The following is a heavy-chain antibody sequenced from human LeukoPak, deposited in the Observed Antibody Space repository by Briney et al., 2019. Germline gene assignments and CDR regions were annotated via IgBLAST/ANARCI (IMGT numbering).Heavy chain of an antibody. CDR2: INHSGST. J-gene: IGHJ5*02. CDR1: GGSFGGYY. V-gene: IGHV4-34*01. D-gene: IGHD1-1*01. Sequence: PSETLSLTCAVYGGSFGGYYWSWIRQPPGKGLEWIGEINHSGSTNYNPSLKSRVTISVDTSKNQFSLKLSSVTAADTAVYYCARVAGSSPWGQGTLVTVSS. CDR3: ARVAGSSP.